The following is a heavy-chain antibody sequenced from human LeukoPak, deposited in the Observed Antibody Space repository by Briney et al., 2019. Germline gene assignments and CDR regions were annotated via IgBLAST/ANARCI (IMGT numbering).Heavy chain of an antibody. CDR2: IRYSGST. J-gene: IGHJ4*02. V-gene: IGHV4-30-4*07. D-gene: IGHD4-17*01. Sequence: SETLSLTCEVSGDSLSSGGYSWSWIRQPPGKGLEWIGYIRYSGSTYYNPSLKSRLTMSVEASKTQFSLRLSSVTAADTAVYYCARLPTVTFFDYWGQGTLVTVSS. CDR1: GDSLSSGGYS. CDR3: ARLPTVTFFDY.